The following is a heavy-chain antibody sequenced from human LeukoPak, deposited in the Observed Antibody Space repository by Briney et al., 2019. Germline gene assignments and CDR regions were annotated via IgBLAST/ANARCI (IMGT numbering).Heavy chain of an antibody. Sequence: GGSLRLSCAASGFTFTTYAMNWVRQAPGKGLEWVSTISGSGGSTYYADSVKGRFTISRDNSKNTLSLQMNSLRAEDTAVYYCAKPPFPIFGVVIMYFDYWGQGTLVTVSS. CDR2: ISGSGGST. J-gene: IGHJ4*02. V-gene: IGHV3-23*01. CDR3: AKPPFPIFGVVIMYFDY. CDR1: GFTFTTYA. D-gene: IGHD3-3*01.